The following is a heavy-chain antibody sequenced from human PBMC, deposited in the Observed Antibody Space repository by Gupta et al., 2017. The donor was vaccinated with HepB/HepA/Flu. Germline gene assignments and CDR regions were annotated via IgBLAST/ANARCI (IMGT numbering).Heavy chain of an antibody. CDR1: GFTFSHYA. Sequence: EVQVLESGGGLVQPGGSLRLSCAASGFTFSHYAMNWVRQAPGKGLDWVSIIRAGADEQYFVDSVKGRFTISRDNSKNTLYLQLTRLIDNDTALYYCAERNQVGITTAFDYWGQGTLVT. V-gene: IGHV3-23*01. J-gene: IGHJ4*02. D-gene: IGHD1-26*01. CDR3: AERNQVGITTAFDY. CDR2: IRAGADEQ.